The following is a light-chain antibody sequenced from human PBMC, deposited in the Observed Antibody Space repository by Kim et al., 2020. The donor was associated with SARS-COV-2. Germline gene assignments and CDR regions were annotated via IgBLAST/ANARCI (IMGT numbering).Light chain of an antibody. J-gene: IGKJ1*01. CDR1: PNISNN. V-gene: IGKV3-15*01. Sequence: SAETTPTLSGRASPNISNNLAWYQQKPGQAPRLLISGAFTRASDIPARFSGSGSGAEFTLTISSLQSEDCAVYYCQHYGNWLCTFGQGTKVDIK. CDR3: QHYGNWLCT. CDR2: GAF.